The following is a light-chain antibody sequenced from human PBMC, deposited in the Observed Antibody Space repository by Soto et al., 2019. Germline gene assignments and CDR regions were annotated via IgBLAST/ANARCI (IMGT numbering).Light chain of an antibody. CDR2: GAS. V-gene: IGKV3-20*01. J-gene: IGKJ5*01. Sequence: EIVLTQSPAILSVSPGERATLSCRASQSVISTYLAWYQQKPGQAPRLLIYGASSRATGIPDRFSGSGSGTDFTLTISRLEPEDFAVYYCQQYGSSPITFGQGTRLEIK. CDR3: QQYGSSPIT. CDR1: QSVISTY.